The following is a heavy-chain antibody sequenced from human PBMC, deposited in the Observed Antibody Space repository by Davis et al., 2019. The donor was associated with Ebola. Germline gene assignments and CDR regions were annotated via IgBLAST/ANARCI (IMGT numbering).Heavy chain of an antibody. J-gene: IGHJ3*01. CDR3: VKDTSNVWFDV. V-gene: IGHV3-23*01. CDR1: GFVFSSYV. D-gene: IGHD6-19*01. Sequence: GGSLRLSCAASGFVFSSYVMSWVRRAPGKGLEWVSTLGLSADTYYADSVKCRFTISRDNSKNTLHLQMNSLRVEDTAIYYCVKDTSNVWFDVWGQGTMVTVSS. CDR2: LGLSADT.